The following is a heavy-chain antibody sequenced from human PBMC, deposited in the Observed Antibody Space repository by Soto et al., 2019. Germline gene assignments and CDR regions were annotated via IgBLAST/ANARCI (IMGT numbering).Heavy chain of an antibody. CDR2: ISYDGSNK. D-gene: IGHD4-4*01. CDR1: GFTFSSYG. V-gene: IGHV3-30*03. CDR3: ATRYRYSNYENYYYYGMDV. J-gene: IGHJ6*02. Sequence: QVQLVESGGGVVQPGRSLRLSCAASGFTFSSYGMHWVRQAPGKGLEWVAVISYDGSNKYYADSVKGRFTISRDNSKNTLYLQMNSLRAEDTAVYYCATRYRYSNYENYYYYGMDVWGQGTTVTVSS.